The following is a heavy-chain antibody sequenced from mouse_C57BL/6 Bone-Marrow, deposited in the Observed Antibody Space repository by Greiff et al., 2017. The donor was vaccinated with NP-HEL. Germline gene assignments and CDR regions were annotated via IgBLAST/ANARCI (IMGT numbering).Heavy chain of an antibody. V-gene: IGHV10-1*01. CDR2: IRSKSNNYAT. CDR3: VRHDYYGSSYDWYFDV. Sequence: EVHLVESGGGLVQPKGSLKLSCAASGFSFNTYAMNWVRQAPGKGLEWVARIRSKSNNYATYYADSVKDRFTISRDDSESMLYLQMNNLKTEDTAMYYCVRHDYYGSSYDWYFDVWGTGTTVTVSS. D-gene: IGHD1-1*01. CDR1: GFSFNTYA. J-gene: IGHJ1*03.